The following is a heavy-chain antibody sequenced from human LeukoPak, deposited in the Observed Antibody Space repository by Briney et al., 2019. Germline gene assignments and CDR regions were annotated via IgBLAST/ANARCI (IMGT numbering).Heavy chain of an antibody. D-gene: IGHD6-19*01. Sequence: GASVKVSCKASGGTFSSYAISWVRQAPGQGLEWMGGIIPIFGTANYAQKFQGRVTITTDESTSTACMELSSLRSEDTAVYYCARGGVGYSSGWFDYWGQGTLVTVSS. CDR1: GGTFSSYA. V-gene: IGHV1-69*05. CDR3: ARGGVGYSSGWFDY. J-gene: IGHJ4*02. CDR2: IIPIFGTA.